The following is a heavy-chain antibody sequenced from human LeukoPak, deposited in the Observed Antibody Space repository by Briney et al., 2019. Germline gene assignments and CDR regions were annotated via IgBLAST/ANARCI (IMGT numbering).Heavy chain of an antibody. D-gene: IGHD3-22*01. CDR3: ARVRSSSGYYSLFDY. Sequence: GGSLRLSCAASGFTVSSNYMSWVRQAPGKGLEWVSVIYSGGSTYYADSVKGRFTISRDNSKNTLYLQMNSLRAEDTAVYYCARVRSSSGYYSLFDYWGQGTLVTVSS. CDR1: GFTVSSNY. CDR2: IYSGGST. V-gene: IGHV3-66*01. J-gene: IGHJ4*02.